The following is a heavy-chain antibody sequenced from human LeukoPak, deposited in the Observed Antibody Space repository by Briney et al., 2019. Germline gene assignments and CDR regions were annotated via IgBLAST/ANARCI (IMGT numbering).Heavy chain of an antibody. Sequence: AGASLQISCKGSGYSFTSYWIGWVRQMPGKGLEWMGIIYPGDSDTRYSPSFQGQVTISADKSISTAYLQWSSLKASDTAMYYCARSYCSSTSCYTGDAFDIWGQGTLVTVSS. V-gene: IGHV5-51*01. CDR3: ARSYCSSTSCYTGDAFDI. CDR1: GYSFTSYW. CDR2: IYPGDSDT. D-gene: IGHD2-2*02. J-gene: IGHJ3*02.